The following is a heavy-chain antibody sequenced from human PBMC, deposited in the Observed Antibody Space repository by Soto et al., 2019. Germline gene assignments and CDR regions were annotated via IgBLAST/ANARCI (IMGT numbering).Heavy chain of an antibody. J-gene: IGHJ4*02. V-gene: IGHV4-34*01. CDR2: INHSGST. CDR1: GRSFSGYY. CDR3: ASTPERRAAAKGARLYYFGY. D-gene: IGHD6-13*01. Sequence: LQTLSLTCAVYGRSFSGYYWSWIRPPPRKGLEWIGEINHSGSTNYNPSPTSRVTISVDTSKNQFSLKLSSVTAADTAVYYCASTPERRAAAKGARLYYFGYWGQGTLGTVAS.